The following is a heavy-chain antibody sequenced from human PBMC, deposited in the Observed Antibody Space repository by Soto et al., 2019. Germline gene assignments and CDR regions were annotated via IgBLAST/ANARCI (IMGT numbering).Heavy chain of an antibody. D-gene: IGHD3-3*01. J-gene: IGHJ6*02. Sequence: LGESLKISCKGSGYSFTSYWIGWVRQMPGKGLEWMGIIYPGDSDTRYSPSFQGQVTISADKSISTAYLQWSSLKASDTAMYYCARVPPMYYDFWSGYYDYGMDVWGQGTTVTVSS. V-gene: IGHV5-51*01. CDR3: ARVPPMYYDFWSGYYDYGMDV. CDR2: IYPGDSDT. CDR1: GYSFTSYW.